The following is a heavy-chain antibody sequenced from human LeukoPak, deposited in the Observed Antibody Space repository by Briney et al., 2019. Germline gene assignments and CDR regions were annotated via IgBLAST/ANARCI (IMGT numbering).Heavy chain of an antibody. J-gene: IGHJ4*02. CDR2: IYSDGST. D-gene: IGHD3/OR15-3a*01. V-gene: IGHV3-53*01. CDR3: ARGTLDN. Sequence: PGGPLRLSCAASGFSVSTSYINWVRQAPGKGLEWVSVIYSDGSTKYADSVKARFTISRDNSKNTVYLQMKSLRVEDTAVYYCARGTLDNWGQGTLVTVSS. CDR1: GFSVSTSY.